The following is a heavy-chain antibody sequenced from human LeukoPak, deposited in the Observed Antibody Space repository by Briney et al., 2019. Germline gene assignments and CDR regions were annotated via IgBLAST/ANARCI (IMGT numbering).Heavy chain of an antibody. CDR1: GFTFSSYA. J-gene: IGHJ5*02. CDR3: AKSLSPTRTSWFDP. CDR2: ISGSGGST. Sequence: GGSLRLSCAAPGFTFSSYAMSWVRQAPGKGLEWVSAISGSGGSTYYADSVKGRFTISRDNSKNTLYLQMNSLRAEDTAVYYCAKSLSPTRTSWFDPWGQGTLVTVSS. D-gene: IGHD2-2*01. V-gene: IGHV3-23*01.